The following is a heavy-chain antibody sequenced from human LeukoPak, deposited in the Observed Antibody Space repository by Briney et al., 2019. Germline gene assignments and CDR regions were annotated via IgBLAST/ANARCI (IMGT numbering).Heavy chain of an antibody. J-gene: IGHJ4*02. CDR1: GGSISSSSYY. V-gene: IGHV4-39*01. Sequence: SETLSLTCTVSGGSISSSSYYWGWIRQPPGKGLEWIGSIYCSGSTYYNPSLKSRVTISVDTSKNQFSLKLSSVTAADTAVYYCARHLGYSSSWYTRPHDYWGQGTLVTVSS. D-gene: IGHD6-13*01. CDR2: IYCSGST. CDR3: ARHLGYSSSWYTRPHDY.